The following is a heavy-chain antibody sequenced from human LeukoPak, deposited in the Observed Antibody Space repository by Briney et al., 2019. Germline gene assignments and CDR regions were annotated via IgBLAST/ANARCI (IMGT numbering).Heavy chain of an antibody. V-gene: IGHV4-39*07. D-gene: IGHD2-21*01. CDR3: ASPKIGMSEYFQH. CDR2: LHYGGKN. Sequence: SETLSLTCTVSGGSISSSSSYWGWIRQSPGKGLEWIGSLHYGGKNYYNPSLKSRVTISVDTSKNQFSLKLSSVTAADTAVYFCASPKIGMSEYFQHWGQGALVTVSS. J-gene: IGHJ1*01. CDR1: GGSISSSSSY.